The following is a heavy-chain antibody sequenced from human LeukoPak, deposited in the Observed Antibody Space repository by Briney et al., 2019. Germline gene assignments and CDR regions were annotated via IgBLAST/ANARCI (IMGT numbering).Heavy chain of an antibody. D-gene: IGHD5-12*01. Sequence: SETLSLTCTVSGGSISSYYWSWIRQPPGKGLEWIGYIYYSGSTNYNPSLKSRVTISVDTSKNQFSLKLSSVTAADTAVYYCAPGLVATTSPNGMDVWGQGTTVTVSS. J-gene: IGHJ6*02. V-gene: IGHV4-59*12. CDR2: IYYSGST. CDR1: GGSISSYY. CDR3: APGLVATTSPNGMDV.